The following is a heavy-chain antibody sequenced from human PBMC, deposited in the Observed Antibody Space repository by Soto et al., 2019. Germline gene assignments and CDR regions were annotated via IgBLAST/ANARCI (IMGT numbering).Heavy chain of an antibody. J-gene: IGHJ4*02. D-gene: IGHD6-13*01. V-gene: IGHV1-2*04. CDR1: GYTFTGYY. CDR2: INPNSGGT. CDR3: AREAGGALHIAAAGEFDY. Sequence: GASVKVSCKASGYTFTGYYMHWVRQAPGQGLEWMGWINPNSGGTNYAQKFQGWVTMTRDTSISTAYMELSRLRSDDTAVYYCAREAGGALHIAAAGEFDYWGQGTLVTVYS.